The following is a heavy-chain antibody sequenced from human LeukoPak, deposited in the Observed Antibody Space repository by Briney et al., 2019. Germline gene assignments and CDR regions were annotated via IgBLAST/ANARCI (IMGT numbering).Heavy chain of an antibody. J-gene: IGHJ4*02. Sequence: GGSLRLSCAASGFSFSSYTMSWVRQAPGMGLEWASAISGSSGGNTYYADSVKGRFTISRDNSKNTLYLQANSLRAEDTAVYYCAKGLGTISWYYFDYWGQGTLVTVSS. D-gene: IGHD6-13*01. CDR2: ISGSSGGNT. V-gene: IGHV3-23*01. CDR1: GFSFSSYT. CDR3: AKGLGTISWYYFDY.